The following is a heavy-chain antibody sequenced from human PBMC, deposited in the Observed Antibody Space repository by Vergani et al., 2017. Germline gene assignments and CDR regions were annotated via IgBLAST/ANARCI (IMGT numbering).Heavy chain of an antibody. Sequence: VQLVESGGGVVQPGGSLRLSCAASGFTFSSYAMSWVRQAPGKGLEWVSAISGSGGSTYYADSVKGRFTISRDNSKNTLYLQMNSLRAEDTAVYYCAKVAPQDYYDSSGYPLFDYWGQGTLVTVSS. CDR1: GFTFSSYA. D-gene: IGHD3-22*01. CDR3: AKVAPQDYYDSSGYPLFDY. V-gene: IGHV3-23*04. CDR2: ISGSGGST. J-gene: IGHJ4*02.